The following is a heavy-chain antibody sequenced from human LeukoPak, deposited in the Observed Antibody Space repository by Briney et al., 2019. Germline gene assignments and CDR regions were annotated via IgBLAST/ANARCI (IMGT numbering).Heavy chain of an antibody. D-gene: IGHD3-10*01. CDR1: GGSISSSSYY. Sequence: PSETLSLTCTVSGGSISSSSYYWGWIRQPPGKGLEWIGSIYYSGSTYYNPSLKSRVTISVDTSKNQFSLKLSSVTAADTAVYYCARLNAGWFGELLPYYYYYYYMDVWGKGATVTISS. V-gene: IGHV4-39*01. CDR3: ARLNAGWFGELLPYYYYYYYMDV. CDR2: IYYSGST. J-gene: IGHJ6*03.